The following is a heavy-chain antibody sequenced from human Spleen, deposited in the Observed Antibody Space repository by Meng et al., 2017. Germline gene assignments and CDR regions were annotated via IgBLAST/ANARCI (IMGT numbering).Heavy chain of an antibody. J-gene: IGHJ4*02. CDR2: IYYSGST. CDR3: ARATAAGFDY. V-gene: IGHV4-61*01. D-gene: IGHD6-13*01. Sequence: GAGTGSVRLWANLSLSCHVSGGSVRRGNSYWSWIRQPPGKGLEWIGYIYYSGSTSYNPSLTSRVTISVDTSKNQFSLKLSYVTAADTAVYYCARATAAGFDYWGQGTLVTVSS. CDR1: GGSVRRGNSY.